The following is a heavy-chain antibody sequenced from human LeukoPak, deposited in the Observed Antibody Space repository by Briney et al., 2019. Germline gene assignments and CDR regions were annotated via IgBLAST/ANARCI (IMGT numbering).Heavy chain of an antibody. CDR1: GFTVSSNY. V-gene: IGHV3-66*01. D-gene: IGHD6-19*01. CDR3: ARDRDGSGWNVFDY. CDR2: IYSGGST. Sequence: GGSLRLSCAASGFTVSSNYMSWVRQAPGKGLEWVSVIYSGGSTYYAGSVKGRFTISRDNSKNTLYLQMNSLRAEDTAVYYCARDRDGSGWNVFDYWGQGTLVTVSS. J-gene: IGHJ4*02.